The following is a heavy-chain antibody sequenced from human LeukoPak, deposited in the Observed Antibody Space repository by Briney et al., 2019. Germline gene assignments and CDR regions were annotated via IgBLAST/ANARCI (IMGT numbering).Heavy chain of an antibody. CDR2: INTYNINT. CDR1: GYIITNYG. Sequence: GASVKVSCKASGYIITNYGISWVRQAPGQGLEWMGWINTYNINTNYAQRLQGRVTMTTDTSTSTAYMELRSLRSDDTAVYYCARVDYGGNYVDYWGQGTLVTVSS. V-gene: IGHV1-18*01. CDR3: ARVDYGGNYVDY. J-gene: IGHJ4*02. D-gene: IGHD4-23*01.